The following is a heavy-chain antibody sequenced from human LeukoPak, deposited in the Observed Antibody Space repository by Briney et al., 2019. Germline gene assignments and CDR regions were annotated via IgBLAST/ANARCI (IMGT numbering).Heavy chain of an antibody. Sequence: PSETLSLTCADYGGSFSGYYWSWIRQPPGKGLEWIGEINHSGSTNYNPSLKSRVTISVDTSKNQFSLKLSSVTAADTAVYYCARARQILLWHNMPFNYGAQGTLVTVSS. J-gene: IGHJ4*02. CDR2: INHSGST. V-gene: IGHV4-34*01. CDR1: GGSFSGYY. CDR3: ARARQILLWHNMPFNY. D-gene: IGHD5-18*01.